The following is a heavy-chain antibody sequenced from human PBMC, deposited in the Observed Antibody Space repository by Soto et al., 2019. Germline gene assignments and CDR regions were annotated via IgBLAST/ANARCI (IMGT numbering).Heavy chain of an antibody. V-gene: IGHV3-11*01. J-gene: IGHJ4*02. CDR2: ISSSGSTI. D-gene: IGHD6-19*01. Sequence: QVQLVESGGGLVKPGGSLRLSCAASGFTFSDYYMSWIRQAPGKGLEWVSDISSSGSTIYYADSVKGRFTISRDNAKNSMYLQMNSLRAEDTAVYYCARDFSPASYSSGWYYFDYWGQGTLVTVSS. CDR3: ARDFSPASYSSGWYYFDY. CDR1: GFTFSDYY.